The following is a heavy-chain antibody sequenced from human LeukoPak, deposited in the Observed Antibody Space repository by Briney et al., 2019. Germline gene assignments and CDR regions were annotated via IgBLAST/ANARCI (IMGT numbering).Heavy chain of an antibody. V-gene: IGHV1-2*02. Sequence: GASVKVSCKASGYTFTGYYMHWVRQAPGQGLEWMGWINPNSGGTNYAQKFQGRVTMTRDTSISTAYMELSRLRSDDTAVYYCARPPTQYNWNYAVNWFDPWGQGTLVTVS. CDR1: GYTFTGYY. J-gene: IGHJ5*02. CDR2: INPNSGGT. D-gene: IGHD1-7*01. CDR3: ARPPTQYNWNYAVNWFDP.